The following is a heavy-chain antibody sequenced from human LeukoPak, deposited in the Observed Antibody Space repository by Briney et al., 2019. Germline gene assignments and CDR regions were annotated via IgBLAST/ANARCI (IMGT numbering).Heavy chain of an antibody. J-gene: IGHJ5*02. V-gene: IGHV1-46*01. CDR1: GYTFTSYY. D-gene: IGHD1-20*01. CDR2: INPSGGST. Sequence: ASVKVSCKASGYTFTSYYIHWVRQAPGQGLEWMGIINPSGGSTSYAQKFQGRVTMTGDMSTSTVYMELSSLRSEDTAVYYCARVPDNWNPAGNWFDPWGQGTLVTVSS. CDR3: ARVPDNWNPAGNWFDP.